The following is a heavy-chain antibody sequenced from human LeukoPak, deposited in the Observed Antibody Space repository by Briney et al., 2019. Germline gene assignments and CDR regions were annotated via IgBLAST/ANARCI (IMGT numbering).Heavy chain of an antibody. CDR3: ARDSSGLYYFDY. D-gene: IGHD6-19*01. V-gene: IGHV1-69*04. J-gene: IGHJ4*02. CDR1: GGTFSSYT. Sequence: SVKVSCKASGGTFSSYTISWVRQAPGQGLEWMGRIIPILGIANYAQKFQGRVTITADKSTSTAYMELSSLRSEDTAVYYCARDSSGLYYFDYWGQGTLVTVSS. CDR2: IIPILGIA.